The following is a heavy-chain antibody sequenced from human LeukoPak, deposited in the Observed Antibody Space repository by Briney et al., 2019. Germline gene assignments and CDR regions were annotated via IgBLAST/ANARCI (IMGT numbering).Heavy chain of an antibody. CDR3: TRNTLGVVAVAGPSDY. D-gene: IGHD6-19*01. CDR2: IRSKAYGGTT. V-gene: IGHV3-49*04. J-gene: IGHJ4*02. Sequence: PGGSLRLSCTASGFTFGDYAMSWVRQAPGKGLEWVGFIRSKAYGGTTEYAASVKGRFTISRDDSKSIAYLQMNSLKTGDTAVYYCTRNTLGVVAVAGPSDYWGQGTLVTVSS. CDR1: GFTFGDYA.